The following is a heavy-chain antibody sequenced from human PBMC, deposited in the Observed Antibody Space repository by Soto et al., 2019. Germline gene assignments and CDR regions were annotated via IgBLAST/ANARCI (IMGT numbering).Heavy chain of an antibody. Sequence: QVQLVQSGAEVKKPGASVKVSCKASGYTFTSYYMHWVRQAPGQGLEWMGIINPSGGSTSYAQKFQGRVTTTGETSTSKVYMELSSLRSEDTAVYYCARDRGGWPSYYYGMDVWGQGTTVTVSS. J-gene: IGHJ6*02. V-gene: IGHV1-46*01. CDR1: GYTFTSYY. D-gene: IGHD6-19*01. CDR3: ARDRGGWPSYYYGMDV. CDR2: INPSGGST.